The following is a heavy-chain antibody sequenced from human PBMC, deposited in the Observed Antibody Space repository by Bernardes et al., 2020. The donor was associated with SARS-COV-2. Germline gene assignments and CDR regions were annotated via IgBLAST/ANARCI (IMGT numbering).Heavy chain of an antibody. Sequence: GGSLRLSCAASRFTFSNYEMNWVRQAPGKGLEWVSYISKSGSNVYYTDSVKGRFTISRDNAKNSLSLQMNSLRAEDTAVYYCARVRGSGNTMGFFDDWGQGTLVTVAS. CDR1: RFTFSNYE. J-gene: IGHJ4*02. D-gene: IGHD6-19*01. CDR2: ISKSGSNV. CDR3: ARVRGSGNTMGFFDD. V-gene: IGHV3-48*03.